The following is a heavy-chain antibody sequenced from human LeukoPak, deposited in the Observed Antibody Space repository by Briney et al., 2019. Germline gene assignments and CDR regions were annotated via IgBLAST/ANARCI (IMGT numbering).Heavy chain of an antibody. CDR2: INPNSGGT. CDR1: GYTFTGYY. Sequence: ASVKVSCKASGYTFTGYYMHWVRQAPGQGLEWMGWINPNSGGTNFAQKFQGRVTMTRDTSISTSYMKLSRLRSDDTAVYYCARGKGWLVYYFDYWGQGTLVTVSS. V-gene: IGHV1-2*02. J-gene: IGHJ4*02. D-gene: IGHD6-19*01. CDR3: ARGKGWLVYYFDY.